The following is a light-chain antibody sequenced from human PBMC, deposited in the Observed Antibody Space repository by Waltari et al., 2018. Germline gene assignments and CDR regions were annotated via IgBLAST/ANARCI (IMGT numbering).Light chain of an antibody. CDR3: SIWDDSLGGYV. J-gene: IGLJ1*01. CDR1: SSIIERNY. Sequence: QSGLTQPPSASGTPGQRVTISCSGVSSIIERNYVYWYQKFPGTAPKLLIYRNTQRPSGVPDRFSGSKSGTSASLAVRGLRSDDEGEYYCSIWDDSLGGYVFGSGTRVTVL. CDR2: RNT. V-gene: IGLV1-47*01.